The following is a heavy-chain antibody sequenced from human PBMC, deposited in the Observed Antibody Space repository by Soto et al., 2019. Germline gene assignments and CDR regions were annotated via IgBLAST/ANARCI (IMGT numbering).Heavy chain of an antibody. CDR3: ASAAVSGWYYFDY. Sequence: EVQLVESGGGLVQPGGSLRLSCAASGFTFSSYWMHWVRQAPGKGLVWVSRINSDGSSTSYADSVKGRFTISRDNAKNTLYLQMNSLRAEDTAVYYCASAAVSGWYYFDYWGQGTLVTVSS. J-gene: IGHJ4*02. D-gene: IGHD6-19*01. V-gene: IGHV3-74*01. CDR2: INSDGSST. CDR1: GFTFSSYW.